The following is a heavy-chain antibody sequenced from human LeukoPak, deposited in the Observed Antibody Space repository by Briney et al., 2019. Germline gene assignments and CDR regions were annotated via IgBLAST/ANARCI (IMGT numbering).Heavy chain of an antibody. CDR1: GFTFSDYY. D-gene: IGHD3-22*01. Sequence: GGSLRLSCAASGFTFSDYYMSWIRQAPGKGLEWVSAISGSGGSTYYADSVKGRFTISRDNSKNTLYLQMNSLRAEDTAVYYCAKETTYYYDSSGSSFDYWGQGTLVTVSS. CDR2: ISGSGGST. J-gene: IGHJ4*02. V-gene: IGHV3-23*01. CDR3: AKETTYYYDSSGSSFDY.